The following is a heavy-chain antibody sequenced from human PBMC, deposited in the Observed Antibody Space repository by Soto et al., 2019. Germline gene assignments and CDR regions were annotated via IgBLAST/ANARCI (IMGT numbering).Heavy chain of an antibody. V-gene: IGHV3-73*01. J-gene: IGHJ5*02. D-gene: IGHD3-22*01. Sequence: PGGSLRLSCAASAASGFTFSGSAMHWVRQASGKGLEWVGRIRSKTNSYATAYAASVKGRFTISRDDSKNTAYLQMNSLKTEDTAVYYCTRDPRNYYDSSGSANWFDPWGQGTLVTLSS. CDR3: TRDPRNYYDSSGSANWFDP. CDR1: GFTFSGSA. CDR2: IRSKTNSYAT.